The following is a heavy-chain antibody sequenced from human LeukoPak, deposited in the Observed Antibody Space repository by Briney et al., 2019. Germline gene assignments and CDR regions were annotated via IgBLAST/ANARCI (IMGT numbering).Heavy chain of an antibody. CDR2: INPSGGST. V-gene: IGHV1-46*03. J-gene: IGHJ5*02. Sequence: GASVKVSCKASGYTFTSYYMHWVRQAPGQGLEWMGMINPSGGSTSYAQKFQGRVAMTRDTSTSTVYMELSSLRSEDTAVYYCARVGKRYWFDPWGQGILVTVSS. D-gene: IGHD4-23*01. CDR1: GYTFTSYY. CDR3: ARVGKRYWFDP.